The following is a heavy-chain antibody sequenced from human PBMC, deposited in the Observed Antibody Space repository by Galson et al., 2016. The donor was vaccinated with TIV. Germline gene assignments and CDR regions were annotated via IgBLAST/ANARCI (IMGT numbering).Heavy chain of an antibody. CDR2: ISGSGIST. D-gene: IGHD5-12*01. V-gene: IGHV3-23*01. CDR1: GFIFENHV. Sequence: SLRLSCAASGFIFENHVMGWVRQAPGKGLEWVSSISGSGISTYYADSLQGRFTISRDNPRNTLFLHLSSLRVEDTAVYYCAKDRDIVATTMDYWGQGTLVTVSS. CDR3: AKDRDIVATTMDY. J-gene: IGHJ4*02.